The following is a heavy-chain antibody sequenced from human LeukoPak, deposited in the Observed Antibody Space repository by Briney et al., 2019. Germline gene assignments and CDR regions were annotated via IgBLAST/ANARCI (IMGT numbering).Heavy chain of an antibody. J-gene: IGHJ4*02. CDR2: ISGSGGST. CDR3: AKFGDGYNYFDY. CDR1: GFTFSSYA. Sequence: GGSLRLSCAASGFTFSSYAMGWVRQAPGKGLEWVSAISGSGGSTYYADSVKGRFTISRDNSKNTLYLQMNSLRAEDTAVYYCAKFGDGYNYFDYWGQGTLVTVSS. D-gene: IGHD5-12*01. V-gene: IGHV3-23*01.